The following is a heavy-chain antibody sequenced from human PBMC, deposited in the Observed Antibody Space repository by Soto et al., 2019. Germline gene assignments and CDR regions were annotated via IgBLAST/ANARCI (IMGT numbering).Heavy chain of an antibody. CDR1: GGSISSYY. Sequence: QVQLQESGPGLVKPSETLSLTCTVSGGSISSYYWSWIRQPPGKGLDWIGYIHYSGSTNYNPSLKSSVTYNVEKSKNQFYLKLSFVTDADTAVYYCARHVRVVTVTKVYYYMDVWGKGTTVTVSS. V-gene: IGHV4-59*08. D-gene: IGHD2-8*02. J-gene: IGHJ6*03. CDR3: ARHVRVVTVTKVYYYMDV. CDR2: IHYSGST.